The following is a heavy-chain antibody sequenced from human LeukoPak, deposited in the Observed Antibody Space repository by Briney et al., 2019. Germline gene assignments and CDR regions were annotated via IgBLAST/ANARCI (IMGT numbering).Heavy chain of an antibody. CDR2: IKQDGSEK. CDR3: ARERNLEIAVAGTIFDY. Sequence: GGSLRLSCVASGFTFNNYWMSWVRQAPGKGLEWVANIKQDGSEKYYVDSVKGRFTISRDNSKNTLYLQMNSLRAEDTAVYYCARERNLEIAVAGTIFDYWGQGTLVTVSS. V-gene: IGHV3-7*01. D-gene: IGHD6-19*01. J-gene: IGHJ4*02. CDR1: GFTFNNYW.